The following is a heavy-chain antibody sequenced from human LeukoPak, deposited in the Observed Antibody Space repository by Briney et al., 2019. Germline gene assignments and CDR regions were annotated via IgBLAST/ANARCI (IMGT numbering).Heavy chain of an antibody. Sequence: GRSLRLPYAASGFTFSSYAMHWVRQAPGKGLEWVAVISYDGSNKYYADSVKGRFTISRDNSKSTLYLQMNSLRAEDTAVYYCARDHVAAAVGYNWFDPWGQGTLVTVSS. CDR3: ARDHVAAAVGYNWFDP. V-gene: IGHV3-30*04. J-gene: IGHJ5*02. CDR2: ISYDGSNK. CDR1: GFTFSSYA. D-gene: IGHD6-13*01.